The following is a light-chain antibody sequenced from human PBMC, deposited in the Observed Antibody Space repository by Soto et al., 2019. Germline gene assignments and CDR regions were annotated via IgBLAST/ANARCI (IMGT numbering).Light chain of an antibody. CDR3: QQYGSSQIT. CDR2: GAS. Sequence: EIGMTQSPATLSLSPGERATLSCRASQSVRSNVAWYQQKPGQAPRLLIYGASSRATGIPDRFSGSGSGTDFTLTISRLEPEDFAVYYCQQYGSSQITFGQGTRLEIK. V-gene: IGKV3-20*01. CDR1: QSVRSN. J-gene: IGKJ5*01.